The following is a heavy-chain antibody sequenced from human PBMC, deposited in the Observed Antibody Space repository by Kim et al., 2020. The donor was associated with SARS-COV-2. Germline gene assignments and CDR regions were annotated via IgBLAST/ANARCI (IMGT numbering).Heavy chain of an antibody. J-gene: IGHJ6*02. Sequence: GGSLRLSCAASGFTFSSYWMHWVRQAPGKGLVWVSRINSDGSSTSYADSVKGRFTISRDNAKNTLYLQMNSLRAEDTAVYYCARDTPLVLRYFDRLGGMDVWGQGTTVTVSS. CDR2: INSDGSST. D-gene: IGHD3-9*01. V-gene: IGHV3-74*01. CDR3: ARDTPLVLRYFDRLGGMDV. CDR1: GFTFSSYW.